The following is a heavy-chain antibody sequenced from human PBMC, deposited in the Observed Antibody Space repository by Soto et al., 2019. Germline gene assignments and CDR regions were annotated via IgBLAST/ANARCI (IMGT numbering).Heavy chain of an antibody. V-gene: IGHV3-21*01. CDR1: GFTFSSYS. Sequence: GGSLRLSWAASGFTFSSYSMNWVRQAPGKGLEWVSSISSSSSYIYYADSVKGRFTISRDNAKNSLYLQMNSLRAKDTAVYYCARASWGLHSSGRYGVDYWGQGTLVTVSS. J-gene: IGHJ4*02. CDR2: ISSSSSYI. D-gene: IGHD6-19*01. CDR3: ARASWGLHSSGRYGVDY.